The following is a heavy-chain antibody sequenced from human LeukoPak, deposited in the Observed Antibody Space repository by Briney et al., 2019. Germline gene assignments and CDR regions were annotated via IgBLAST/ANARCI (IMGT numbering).Heavy chain of an antibody. J-gene: IGHJ4*02. V-gene: IGHV4-34*01. CDR3: ARRRDWNDVLDY. CDR2: VSYSGNS. D-gene: IGHD1-1*01. Sequence: SETLSPTCAVYGGSFSGHYWSWIRQPPGKGLEWIGEVSYSGNSNYNPSLKSRVTISVDTSKSQFSLRLTSVTAADTAVYYCARRRDWNDVLDYWGRGTLVTVSS. CDR1: GGSFSGHY.